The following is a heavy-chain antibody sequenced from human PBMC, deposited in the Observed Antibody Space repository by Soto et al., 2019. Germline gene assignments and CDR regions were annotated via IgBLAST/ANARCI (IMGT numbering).Heavy chain of an antibody. D-gene: IGHD5-18*01. CDR2: ISGSGGST. Sequence: EVQLLESGGGLVQPGGSLRLSCAASGFTFSSYAMSWVRQAPGKGLEWVSAISGSGGSTYYADSVKGRFTISRDNSKNTLYLQMNSRSADDTAVYYCAKDGGYCYGNSPRYYYGMDVWGQGTTVTVSS. CDR3: AKDGGYCYGNSPRYYYGMDV. J-gene: IGHJ6*02. V-gene: IGHV3-23*01. CDR1: GFTFSSYA.